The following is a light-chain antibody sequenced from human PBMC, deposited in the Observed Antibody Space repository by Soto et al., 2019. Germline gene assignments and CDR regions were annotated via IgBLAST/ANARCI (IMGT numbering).Light chain of an antibody. CDR1: QSMTGW. Sequence: DIQMTQSPSTQSASVGDRVTITSRASQSMTGWLAWYQQKPGKAPKLLIYKASNLQSGVPSRFSGSGSGTEFTLTISSLQPDDCATYYCQQYTTFPLAFGGGTKVEIE. J-gene: IGKJ4*01. V-gene: IGKV1-5*03. CDR3: QQYTTFPLA. CDR2: KAS.